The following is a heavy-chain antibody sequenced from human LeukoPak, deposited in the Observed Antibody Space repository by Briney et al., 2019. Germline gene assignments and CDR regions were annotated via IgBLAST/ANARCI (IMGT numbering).Heavy chain of an antibody. CDR3: ARGLPAAIVWNWFEP. V-gene: IGHV1-69*13. CDR2: IIPIFGTA. J-gene: IGHJ5*02. CDR1: LGTFSSDA. Sequence: SVKLSCEASLGTFSSDAISWVRHAPGQGHEWVGGIIPIFGTANYAKTIQGRVRMTADESTSTAYMELSRLRSEDAAVYYCARGLPAAIVWNWFEPWGQGTLVTVSS. D-gene: IGHD2-2*01.